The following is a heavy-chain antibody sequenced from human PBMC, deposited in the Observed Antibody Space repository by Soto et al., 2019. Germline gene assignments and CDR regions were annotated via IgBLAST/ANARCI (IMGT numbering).Heavy chain of an antibody. D-gene: IGHD6-13*01. V-gene: IGHV4-34*01. Sequence: SETLSLTCAVYGGSFSGYYWSWIRQPPGKGLEWIGEINHSGSTNYNPSLKSRVTISVDTSKNQFSLKLSSVTAADTAVYYCARSSSWYDYYYYGMDVWGQGTTVTVSS. CDR2: INHSGST. CDR3: ARSSSWYDYYYYGMDV. J-gene: IGHJ6*02. CDR1: GGSFSGYY.